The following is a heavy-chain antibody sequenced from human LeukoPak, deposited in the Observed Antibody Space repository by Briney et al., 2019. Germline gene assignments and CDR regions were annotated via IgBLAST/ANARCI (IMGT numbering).Heavy chain of an antibody. Sequence: SETLSLTCTVSGGSISSYYWSWIRQPPGKGLEWIGYIYYSGSTNYNPSLKSRVTISVDTSKNQFSLKLSSVTAADTAVYYCARMVREYYSDYWGQGTLVTVSS. V-gene: IGHV4-59*08. CDR3: ARMVREYYSDY. D-gene: IGHD3-10*01. J-gene: IGHJ4*02. CDR2: IYYSGST. CDR1: GGSISSYY.